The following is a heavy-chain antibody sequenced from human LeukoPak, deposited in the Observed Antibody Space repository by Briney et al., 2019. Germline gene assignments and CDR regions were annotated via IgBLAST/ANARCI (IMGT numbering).Heavy chain of an antibody. CDR1: SDFFSSVTDY. CDR3: ARERGEEYSSGWYKTNFFDT. J-gene: IGHJ4*02. V-gene: IGHV4-39*07. Sequence: SETLSLTCTVSSDFFSSVTDYWAWIRQPPGKGLEWIASGDYSGGTYYNPSLESRVAISADMSKNQISLKLSSVTAADTALYYCARERGEEYSSGWYKTNFFDTWGQGTLVTVSS. CDR2: GDYSGGT. D-gene: IGHD6-19*01.